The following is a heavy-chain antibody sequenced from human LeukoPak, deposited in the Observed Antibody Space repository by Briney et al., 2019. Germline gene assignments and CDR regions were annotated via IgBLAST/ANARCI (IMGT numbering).Heavy chain of an antibody. CDR3: ARSRDYGDYPLYLSYYFDY. Sequence: GRSLRLSCAASGFTFSSYAMHWVRQAPGKGLEWVAVISYDGSNKYYADSVKGRFTISRDNSKNTLYLQMNSLRAEDTAVYYCARSRDYGDYPLYLSYYFDYWGQGTLVTVSS. J-gene: IGHJ4*02. V-gene: IGHV3-30-3*01. D-gene: IGHD4-17*01. CDR1: GFTFSSYA. CDR2: ISYDGSNK.